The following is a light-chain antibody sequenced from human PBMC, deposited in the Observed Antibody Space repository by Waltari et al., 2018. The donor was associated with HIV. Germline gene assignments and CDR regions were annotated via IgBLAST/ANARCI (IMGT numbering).Light chain of an antibody. Sequence: QSALTQPASVSGSPGQSITISCTGTSSDISTYSFVSWYQKHPDKAPKLLIYDVDNRASGGSRPFSGSKSGDTASLTISSIQADDEADYYCSSYTTTNTGVFGGGTKFTVL. V-gene: IGLV2-14*03. J-gene: IGLJ3*02. CDR1: SSDISTYSF. CDR3: SSYTTTNTGV. CDR2: DVD.